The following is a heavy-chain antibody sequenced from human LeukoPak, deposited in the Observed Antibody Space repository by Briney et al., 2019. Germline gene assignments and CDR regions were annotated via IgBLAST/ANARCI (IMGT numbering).Heavy chain of an antibody. D-gene: IGHD2-8*01. CDR3: ARDCSNGVCFPRDY. CDR2: ITTYNGNR. CDR1: GYTLSDYG. J-gene: IGHJ4*02. V-gene: IGHV1-18*01. Sequence: ASVKVSCKASGYTLSDYGISWVRQGPGQGLEWVGWITTYNGNRKYAEKFQGRVTMTTDTSTSTYYMEMRSLRSDDTAIYYCARDCSNGVCFPRDYWGQGTQITVST.